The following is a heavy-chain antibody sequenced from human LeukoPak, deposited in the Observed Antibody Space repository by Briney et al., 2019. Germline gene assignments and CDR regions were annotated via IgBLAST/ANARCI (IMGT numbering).Heavy chain of an antibody. CDR2: IKKDGSEK. Sequence: GGSLRHSCAVSGFTFSSYWMSWVRQAPGKGLEWVANIKKDGSEKHYVDSVQGRFTISRDNAKNSLYLQMNSLRAEDTAVYYCARRDFWSGYLDYWGQGTLVTVSS. CDR3: ARRDFWSGYLDY. J-gene: IGHJ4*02. D-gene: IGHD3-3*01. V-gene: IGHV3-7*01. CDR1: GFTFSSYW.